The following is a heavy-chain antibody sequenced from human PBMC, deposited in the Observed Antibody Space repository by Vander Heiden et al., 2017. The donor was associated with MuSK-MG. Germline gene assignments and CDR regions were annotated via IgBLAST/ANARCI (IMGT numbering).Heavy chain of an antibody. J-gene: IGHJ4*02. Sequence: QVQLVESGGGVVQPGGSLRLSCAASGFTFSSYGMHWVRQAPGKGLEWVAFIRDDGSNKYYADSVKGRFTISRDNSKNTLYLQMNSLRAEDTAVYYCAKDWGIIVVEPAAMAYWGQGTLVTVSS. V-gene: IGHV3-30*02. CDR3: AKDWGIIVVEPAAMAY. CDR2: IRDDGSNK. CDR1: GFTFSSYG. D-gene: IGHD2-2*01.